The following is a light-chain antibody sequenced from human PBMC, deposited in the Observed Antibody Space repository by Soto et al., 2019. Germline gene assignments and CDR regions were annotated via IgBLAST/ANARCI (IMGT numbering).Light chain of an antibody. CDR3: SSYTTTNPLWV. Sequence: QSVLTQPASVSGSPGQSITISCTGTSSDVGAYDYVSWYQQNPGKAPKLIISEVSDRPSGVSNRFSGSKSGNTASLTISGLQAEDEADYFCSSYTTTNPLWVFGGGTKVTVL. CDR2: EVS. CDR1: SSDVGAYDY. V-gene: IGLV2-14*01. J-gene: IGLJ3*02.